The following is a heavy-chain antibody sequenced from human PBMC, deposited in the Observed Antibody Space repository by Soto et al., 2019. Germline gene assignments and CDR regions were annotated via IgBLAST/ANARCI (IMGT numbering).Heavy chain of an antibody. D-gene: IGHD2-2*02. V-gene: IGHV4-39*01. CDR1: GGSISSSSYY. CDR2: MYYSGST. J-gene: IGHJ6*02. CDR3: ARHVLVPAAIGGMDV. Sequence: QLQLQESGPGLVKPSETLSLTCTVSGGSISSSSYYWGWIRQPPGKGLEWIGSMYYSGSTYYNPSLKSRVTISVDTSKNQFSLKLSSVTAADTAVYYCARHVLVPAAIGGMDVWGQGTTVTVSS.